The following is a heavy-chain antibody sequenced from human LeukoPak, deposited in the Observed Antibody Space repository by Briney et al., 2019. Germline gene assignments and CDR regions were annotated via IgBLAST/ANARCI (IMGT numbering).Heavy chain of an antibody. CDR2: IKSKTDGGTT. D-gene: IGHD1-14*01. V-gene: IGHV3-15*01. J-gene: IGHJ4*02. CDR1: GFTFSNYA. Sequence: GGSLRLSCAASGFTFSNYAMTWVRQAPGKGLEWVGHIKSKTDGGTTDYAAPVKGRFTISRDDSKTTLYLQMNSLKTEDTALYYCTAGTGRGPMALYYFDYWGQGTLVTVSS. CDR3: TAGTGRGPMALYYFDY.